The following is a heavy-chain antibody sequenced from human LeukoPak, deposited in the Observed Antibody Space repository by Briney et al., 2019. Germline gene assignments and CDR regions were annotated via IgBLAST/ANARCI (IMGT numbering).Heavy chain of an antibody. V-gene: IGHV3-48*04. CDR3: ARDGRMATTDTEQFDY. CDR1: GFTFSSYS. Sequence: GGSLRLSCAASGFTFSSYSMNWVRQAPGKGLEWVSYISSSSNTIYYADSVKGRFTISRDNAKNSLYLQMNSLRAEDTAVYYCARDGRMATTDTEQFDYWGQGTLVTVSS. J-gene: IGHJ4*02. D-gene: IGHD5-24*01. CDR2: ISSSSNTI.